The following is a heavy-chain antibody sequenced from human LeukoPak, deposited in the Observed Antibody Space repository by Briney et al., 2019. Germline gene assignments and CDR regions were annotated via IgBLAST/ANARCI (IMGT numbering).Heavy chain of an antibody. Sequence: SETLSLTCTVSGGSISSYYWSWIRQPPGKGLEWIGYMYYSGSANYNPSLKSRVTIAVDTSKNLFSLKLTSVTAADTAVYYCARLSLLAPLNHYYYMDVCGKGTTVTVSS. CDR3: ARLSLLAPLNHYYYMDV. CDR2: MYYSGSA. V-gene: IGHV4-59*01. CDR1: GGSISSYY. J-gene: IGHJ6*03. D-gene: IGHD2-15*01.